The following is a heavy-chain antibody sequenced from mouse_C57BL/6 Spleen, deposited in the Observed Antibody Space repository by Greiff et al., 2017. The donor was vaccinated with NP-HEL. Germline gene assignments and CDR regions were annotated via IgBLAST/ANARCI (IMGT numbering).Heavy chain of an antibody. D-gene: IGHD1-1*01. Sequence: EVQLVESGEGLVKPGGSLKLSCAASGFTFSSYAMSWVRQTPEKRLEWVAYISSGGDYIYYADTVKGRFTISRDNARNTLYLQMSSLKSEDTAMYYCTRALLLGDAMDYWGQGTSVTVSS. V-gene: IGHV5-9-1*02. CDR3: TRALLLGDAMDY. J-gene: IGHJ4*01. CDR2: ISSGGDYI. CDR1: GFTFSSYA.